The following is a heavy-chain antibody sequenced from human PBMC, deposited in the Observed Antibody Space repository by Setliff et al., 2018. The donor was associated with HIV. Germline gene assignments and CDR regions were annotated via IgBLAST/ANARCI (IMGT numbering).Heavy chain of an antibody. CDR1: SSSLTAYY. CDR2: ITQSGST. J-gene: IGHJ4*02. V-gene: IGHV4-34*01. CDR3: ATTYCRGADCPQMYDY. D-gene: IGHD2-21*02. Sequence: PSETLSLTCDVYSSSLTAYYWSWIRQPAGKGLEWIGEITQSGSTVYTPSLKGRVTISVDTSRKQWSLRLNSVTAADTAVYYCATTYCRGADCPQMYDYWGQGTLVTVSS.